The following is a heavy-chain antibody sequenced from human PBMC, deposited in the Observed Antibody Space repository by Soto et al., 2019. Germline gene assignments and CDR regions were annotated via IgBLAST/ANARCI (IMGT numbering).Heavy chain of an antibody. V-gene: IGHV1-69*01. CDR3: AGEAPYCTSATCPKFYDMDV. CDR2: IIPILNSP. D-gene: IGHD2-2*01. CDR1: GGTFGSYA. Sequence: QVQLVQSGAEVKKPGSSVKVSCKASGGTFGSYAITWVRRAPGQGLEWLGGIIPILNSPAYAQKFQARVVITADEITNTAYMELNSLRFDDTAVYYCAGEAPYCTSATCPKFYDMDVWGQRTTVTVAS. J-gene: IGHJ6*02.